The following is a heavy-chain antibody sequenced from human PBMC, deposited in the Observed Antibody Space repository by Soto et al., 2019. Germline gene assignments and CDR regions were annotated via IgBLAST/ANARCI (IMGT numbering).Heavy chain of an antibody. CDR3: AKDRTVAARHFDY. CDR1: RFAFSHYA. D-gene: IGHD6-6*01. V-gene: IGHV3-23*01. J-gene: IGHJ4*02. Sequence: PGGSLRLSCAASRFAFSHYAMHCFLHASGKGLEWVSSISTSIDATYYADSVKGRFTISRDDSKNTLYLQMNSLRAEDSAVYYCAKDRTVAARHFDYWGQGTQVTVSS. CDR2: ISTSIDAT.